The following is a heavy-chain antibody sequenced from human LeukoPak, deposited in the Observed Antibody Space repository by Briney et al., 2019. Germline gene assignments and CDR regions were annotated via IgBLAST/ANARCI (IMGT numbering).Heavy chain of an antibody. D-gene: IGHD6-13*01. V-gene: IGHV3-21*01. Sequence: GGSLRLSCAASGFTFSSYSMNWVRQAPGKGLEWVSSISSSSSYIYYADSVKGRFTISRDNAKNSLYLQMNSLRAEDTAVYYCARGSAAAGPFGYWGQGTLVTVSS. CDR3: ARGSAAAGPFGY. J-gene: IGHJ4*02. CDR2: ISSSSSYI. CDR1: GFTFSSYS.